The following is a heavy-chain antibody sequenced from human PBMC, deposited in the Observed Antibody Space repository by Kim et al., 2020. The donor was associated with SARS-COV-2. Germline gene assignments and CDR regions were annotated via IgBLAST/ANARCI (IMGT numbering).Heavy chain of an antibody. CDR2: IKGDGSDP. CDR3: VRTGRGGDGVAVGY. Sequence: GGSLRLSCAASEFTFSNYWMHWVRQAPGKGLVWLSRIKGDGSDPNYADSMKGRFTISRDNARNTVYLQMNSLRAEETAVYCCVRTGRGGDGVAVGYLGQG. CDR1: EFTFSNYW. D-gene: IGHD3-10*01. J-gene: IGHJ4*02. V-gene: IGHV3-74*01.